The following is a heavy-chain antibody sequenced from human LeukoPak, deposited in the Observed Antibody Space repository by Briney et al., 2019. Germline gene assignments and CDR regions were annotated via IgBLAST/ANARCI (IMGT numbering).Heavy chain of an antibody. D-gene: IGHD3-3*01. Sequence: SETLSLTCAVYGGSFSGYYWSWIRQPPGKGLEWIGEINHSGSTNYNPSLKSRVTISVDTSKNQFSLKLSSVTAADTAVYYCARFGRYYDFWSGSTPQYYFDYWGQGTLVTVSS. J-gene: IGHJ4*02. CDR2: INHSGST. CDR3: ARFGRYYDFWSGSTPQYYFDY. CDR1: GGSFSGYY. V-gene: IGHV4-34*01.